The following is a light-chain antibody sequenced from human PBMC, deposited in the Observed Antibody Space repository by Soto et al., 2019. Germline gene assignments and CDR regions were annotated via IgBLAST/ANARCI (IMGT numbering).Light chain of an antibody. CDR3: SSYAGINSLV. Sequence: QSALTQPPSASGSPGQSVTISCTGTSSDVGGYNYVSWYQQHPGKAPKLMIYEVSKRPSGVPDRFSGSKSGNTASLIVSGLQAEDEADYYCSSYAGINSLVFGGGTKLTVL. CDR2: EVS. V-gene: IGLV2-8*01. CDR1: SSDVGGYNY. J-gene: IGLJ3*02.